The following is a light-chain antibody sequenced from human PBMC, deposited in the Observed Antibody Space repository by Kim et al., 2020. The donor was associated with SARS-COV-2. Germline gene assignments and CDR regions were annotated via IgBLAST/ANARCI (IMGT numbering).Light chain of an antibody. CDR1: SGSVYTSYY. Sequence: GGPLTLPCRLSSGSVYTSYYPSWYQQTPGQAPRTLIYSTNTRSSGVPDRFSGSILGNKAALTITGAQADDESDYYCVLYMGSGIWVFGGGTQLTVL. CDR2: STN. CDR3: VLYMGSGIWV. V-gene: IGLV8-61*01. J-gene: IGLJ3*02.